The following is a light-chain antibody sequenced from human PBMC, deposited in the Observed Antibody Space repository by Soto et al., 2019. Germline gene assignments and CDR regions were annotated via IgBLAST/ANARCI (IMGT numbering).Light chain of an antibody. CDR3: LKYNKDAPGA. Sequence: DIQLAQSQSSLSASVGETVTLTCLASEDIGHFLAWYQQRPGTVPKLLIYATSRLQPGVPSRFSGSGSGTDFTLTINTLQPEDVATYFCLKYNKDAPGAFGQGTKVDI. CDR2: ATS. CDR1: EDIGHF. V-gene: IGKV1-27*01. J-gene: IGKJ1*01.